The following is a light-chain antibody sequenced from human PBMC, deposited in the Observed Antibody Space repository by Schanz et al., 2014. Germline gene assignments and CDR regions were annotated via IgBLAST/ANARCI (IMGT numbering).Light chain of an antibody. Sequence: DIQLTQSPSSLSVFVGDRVIITCRASQSISRYLNWYQQKPGKAPKLLIHSATTLHSGVPSRFSGTGSGTHFTLTVNSLQPDDFGTYYCQQSYSSPQTFGQGTKVEIK. CDR1: QSISRY. J-gene: IGKJ1*01. V-gene: IGKV1-39*01. CDR3: QQSYSSPQT. CDR2: SAT.